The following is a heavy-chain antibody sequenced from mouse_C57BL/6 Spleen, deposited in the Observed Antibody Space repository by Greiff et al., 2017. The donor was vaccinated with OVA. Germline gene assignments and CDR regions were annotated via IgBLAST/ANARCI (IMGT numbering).Heavy chain of an antibody. CDR2: IDPEDGET. CDR1: GFNIKDYY. D-gene: IGHD2-2*01. J-gene: IGHJ4*01. V-gene: IGHV14-2*01. Sequence: VQLKESGAELVKPGASVKLSCTASGFNIKDYYMHWVKQRTEQGLEWIGRIDPEDGETKYAPKFPGKATITADTSSNTAYLQLSSLTSEDTAVYYCARWFNYYAMDYWGQGTSVTVSS. CDR3: ARWFNYYAMDY.